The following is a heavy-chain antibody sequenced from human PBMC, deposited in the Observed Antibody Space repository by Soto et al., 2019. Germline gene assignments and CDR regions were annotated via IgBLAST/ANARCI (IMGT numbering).Heavy chain of an antibody. CDR3: AKDSSSPSNPYYCYGMDV. D-gene: IGHD6-6*01. Sequence: PGGSLRPSCAASGFTFEDYAMHWVRQAPGNALECVSGISWNSGSLGYADSAKRRFTISSDNAKTSLYLQMNSLRAEDTALYYCAKDSSSPSNPYYCYGMDVWGQGTTVTVSS. CDR1: GFTFEDYA. CDR2: ISWNSGSL. J-gene: IGHJ6*02. V-gene: IGHV3-9*01.